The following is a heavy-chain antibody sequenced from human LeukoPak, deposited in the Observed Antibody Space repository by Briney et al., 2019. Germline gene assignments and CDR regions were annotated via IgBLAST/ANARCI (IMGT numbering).Heavy chain of an antibody. CDR1: GFSFSSYE. CDR3: ARLQWFGAYYFDY. Sequence: GGSLRLSCAASGFSFSSYEMNWVRQAPAKGLEWVSYISSSGSTIYYADSVKGRFTISRDNAKNSLYLQMNSLRAEDTAVYYCARLQWFGAYYFDYWGQGTLVTVSS. CDR2: ISSSGSTI. D-gene: IGHD3-10*01. V-gene: IGHV3-48*03. J-gene: IGHJ4*02.